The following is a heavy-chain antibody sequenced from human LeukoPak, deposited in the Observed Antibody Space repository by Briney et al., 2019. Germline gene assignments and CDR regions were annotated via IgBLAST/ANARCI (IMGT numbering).Heavy chain of an antibody. CDR2: IIPIFGTA. Sequence: ASVKVSCKASGGTFSSYAISWVRQAPGQGLEWMGGIIPIFGTANYAQTFQGRVTITADKSTSTAYMELSSLRSEDAAVYYCARVGGEGGSYGSDYYFDYWGQGTLVTVSS. J-gene: IGHJ4*02. CDR1: GGTFSSYA. V-gene: IGHV1-69*06. D-gene: IGHD5-18*01. CDR3: ARVGGEGGSYGSDYYFDY.